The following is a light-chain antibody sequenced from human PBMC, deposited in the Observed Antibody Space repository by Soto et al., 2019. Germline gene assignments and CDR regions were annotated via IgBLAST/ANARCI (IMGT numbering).Light chain of an antibody. CDR3: QQFRTSVT. CDR1: QSIGNNY. CDR2: GSS. Sequence: EIVFTQSPGTLSLSPGERATLSCRASQSIGNNYLAWYQQKPGQAPRLLIDGSSTRATGIPDRFSGSGSGTDFTLTISRLEPEDFAVYYCQQFRTSVTFGQGTKVE. V-gene: IGKV3-20*01. J-gene: IGKJ1*01.